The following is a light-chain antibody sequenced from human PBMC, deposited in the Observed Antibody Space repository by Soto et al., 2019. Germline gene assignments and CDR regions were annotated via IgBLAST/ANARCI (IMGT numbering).Light chain of an antibody. CDR3: QQFSNYPHV. Sequence: IHLTQSPSFLSASVGDRVTITCRASQGIHTALAWYQQKPGNAPMLLIYDASTVEAGVPSRFSGSGSGTDFTLTISSLQPEDFAIYYCQQFSNYPHVFGQGTRLEIK. V-gene: IGKV1D-13*01. J-gene: IGKJ5*01. CDR2: DAS. CDR1: QGIHTA.